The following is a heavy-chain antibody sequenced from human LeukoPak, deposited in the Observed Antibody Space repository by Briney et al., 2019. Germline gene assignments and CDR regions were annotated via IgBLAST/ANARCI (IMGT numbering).Heavy chain of an antibody. CDR2: ISYDGSNK. Sequence: GGSLRLSCAASGFTFSSYGMPWVPQAPGKGLEWVAVISYDGSNKYYADSVKGRFTISRDNSKNTLYLQMNSLRAEDTAVYYCARDYDYVWGSYRYTDQFDYWGQGTLVTVSS. CDR1: GFTFSSYG. J-gene: IGHJ4*02. D-gene: IGHD3-16*02. V-gene: IGHV3-30*03. CDR3: ARDYDYVWGSYRYTDQFDY.